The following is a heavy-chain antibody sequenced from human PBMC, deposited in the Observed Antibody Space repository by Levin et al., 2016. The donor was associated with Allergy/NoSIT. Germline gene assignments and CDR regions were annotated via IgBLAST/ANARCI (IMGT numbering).Heavy chain of an antibody. CDR2: IIPILGIA. J-gene: IGHJ4*02. D-gene: IGHD6-19*01. V-gene: IGHV1-69*04. CDR3: ARGSASSGWYVEDG. Sequence: WVRQAPGQGLEWMGRIIPILGIANYAQKFQGRVTIAADKSTSTAYMELSSLRSEDTAVYYCARGSASSGWYVEDGWGQGTLVTVSS.